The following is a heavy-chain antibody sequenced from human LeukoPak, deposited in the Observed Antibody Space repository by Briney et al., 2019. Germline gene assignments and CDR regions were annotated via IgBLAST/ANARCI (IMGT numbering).Heavy chain of an antibody. CDR1: GFTFSSYA. D-gene: IGHD6-13*01. Sequence: GGSLRLSCAASGFTFSSYAMHWVRQAPGKGLEWVAVISYDGSNKYYADSVRGRFTISRDTSKDTLYLHMNSLRAEDTAVYYCARFPGIPAAGTYYYYFMDVWGKGTTVTVSS. CDR3: ARFPGIPAAGTYYYYFMDV. CDR2: ISYDGSNK. V-gene: IGHV3-30*04. J-gene: IGHJ6*03.